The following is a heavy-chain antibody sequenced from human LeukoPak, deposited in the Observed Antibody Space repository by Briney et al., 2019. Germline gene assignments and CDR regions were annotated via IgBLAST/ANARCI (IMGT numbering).Heavy chain of an antibody. CDR1: GGSIGSTSYF. CDR3: ARHVGSIGYFDY. V-gene: IGHV4-39*01. J-gene: IGHJ4*02. CDR2: IYYSGST. Sequence: SETLSLTCTVSGGSIGSTSYFWGWIRQPPGNELDWIGTIYYSGSTYYNPSFKNRLTMSVDTSRNQFSLRLSSVTAADTAVYYCARHVGSIGYFDYWGLGTLVTVSS. D-gene: IGHD3-10*01.